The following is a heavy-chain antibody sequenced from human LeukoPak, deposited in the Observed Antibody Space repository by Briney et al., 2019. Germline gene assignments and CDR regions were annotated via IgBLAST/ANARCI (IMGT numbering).Heavy chain of an antibody. D-gene: IGHD6-6*01. J-gene: IGHJ6*03. V-gene: IGHV3-23*01. CDR3: AKMRGQLQLQYYMDV. CDR1: GFTFSSYA. CDR2: ISGSGGST. Sequence: PGETLRLCWAVSGFTFSSYAMWWSRRAPPEGGEWCSAISGSGGSTFYADSVRGQFTISRDNSKNTVYLQMNSLRVEDTAVLYCAKMRGQLQLQYYMDVWGPGTTVAVSS.